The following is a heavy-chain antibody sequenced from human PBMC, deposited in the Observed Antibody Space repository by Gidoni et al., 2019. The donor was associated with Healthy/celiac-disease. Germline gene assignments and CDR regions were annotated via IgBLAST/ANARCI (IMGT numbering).Heavy chain of an antibody. J-gene: IGHJ4*02. CDR1: VGSISSYY. CDR3: ARKASIAALLFDY. V-gene: IGHV4-59*08. Sequence: QVQLQESGPGLLKPSETLSLPCTVSVGSISSYYWSWIRQPPGKGLEWIGYIYYRGSTNFNPSLKSRVTISVDKSKNQFSLKLSSVNAADTAVYYCARKASIAALLFDYWGQGTLVTVSS. CDR2: IYYRGST. D-gene: IGHD6-6*01.